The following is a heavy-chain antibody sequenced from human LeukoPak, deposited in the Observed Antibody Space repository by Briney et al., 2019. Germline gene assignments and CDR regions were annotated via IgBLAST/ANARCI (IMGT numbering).Heavy chain of an antibody. V-gene: IGHV3-11*04. CDR3: ARGHEGFRYYDILTGYYDWYFDL. J-gene: IGHJ2*01. D-gene: IGHD3-9*01. CDR1: GFTFSEYY. CDR2: ISSSGRTI. Sequence: GGSLRLSCTASGFTFSEYYMSWIRQAPGKGLEWVSYISSSGRTIYYADSVKGRFTISRDNAKNSLYLQMNSLRAEDTAVYYCARGHEGFRYYDILTGYYDWYFDLWGRGTLVTVSS.